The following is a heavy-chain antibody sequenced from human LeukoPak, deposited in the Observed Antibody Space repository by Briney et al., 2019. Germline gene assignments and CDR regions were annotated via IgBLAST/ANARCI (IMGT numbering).Heavy chain of an antibody. D-gene: IGHD1-26*01. V-gene: IGHV4-59*01. J-gene: IGHJ4*02. CDR3: ARGAESYYDRHFDY. CDR1: GDSISTYY. CDR2: VYYTGNT. Sequence: PSETLSLTCTVSGDSISTYYWSWIRQPPGKGPEWIGYVYYTGNTDYNPSLKSRVTISVDTSKKQFSQKLRSVSAADTAVYYCARGAESYYDRHFDYWGQGTLVTVSS.